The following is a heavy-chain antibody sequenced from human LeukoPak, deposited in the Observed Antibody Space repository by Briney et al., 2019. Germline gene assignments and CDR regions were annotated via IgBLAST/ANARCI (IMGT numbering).Heavy chain of an antibody. J-gene: IGHJ5*02. V-gene: IGHV3-43*01. CDR3: ARDITGGRYYDFWSGPFDP. CDR2: ISWDGGST. CDR1: GFTFDDYT. Sequence: GGSLRLSCAASGFTFDDYTMHWVRQAPGKGLEWVSLISWDGGSTYYANSVKGRFTISRDNSKNTLYLQMGSLRAKDMAVYYCARDITGGRYYDFWSGPFDPWGQGTLVTVSS. D-gene: IGHD3-3*01.